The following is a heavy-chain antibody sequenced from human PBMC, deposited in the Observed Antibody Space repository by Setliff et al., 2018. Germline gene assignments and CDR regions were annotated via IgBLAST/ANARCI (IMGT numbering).Heavy chain of an antibody. J-gene: IGHJ6*03. CDR2: INHSGST. Sequence: KASETLSLTCTVSGGSISPHYWSWIRQPPGKGLEWIGEINHSGSTNYNPSLESRVTISVDTSKNQFSLRLSSVAAADTSVYYCARVFKVDCAGDGCDCYAARCYYFYMDVWGKGTTVTVSS. CDR3: ARVFKVDCAGDGCDCYAARCYYFYMDV. D-gene: IGHD2-21*01. CDR1: GGSISPHY. V-gene: IGHV4-34*01.